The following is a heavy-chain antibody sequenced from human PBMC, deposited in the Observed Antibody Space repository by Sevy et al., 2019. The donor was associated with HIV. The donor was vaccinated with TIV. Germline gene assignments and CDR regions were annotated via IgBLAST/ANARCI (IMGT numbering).Heavy chain of an antibody. CDR1: GFTFSSYA. CDR2: ISGSGATT. V-gene: IGHV3-23*01. J-gene: IGHJ4*02. D-gene: IGHD3-10*01. Sequence: GGSLRLSCGASGFTFSSYAMTWVRQPPGKGLEWVSIISGSGATTSYADSVKGRFTISRDNSKNALYLEMNSLRAEDTAGEYCATLRSGVVEPAYDFDDWGQGTLVTVSS. CDR3: ATLRSGVVEPAYDFDD.